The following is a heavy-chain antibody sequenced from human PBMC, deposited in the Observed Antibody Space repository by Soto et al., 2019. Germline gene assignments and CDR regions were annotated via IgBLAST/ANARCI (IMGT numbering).Heavy chain of an antibody. CDR3: ARDGPYYYDSSGYYPHHFFEY. CDR2: IYSSGST. D-gene: IGHD3-22*01. J-gene: IGHJ4*02. CDR1: GGSISSGGYY. V-gene: IGHV4-31*03. Sequence: QVQLQESGPGLVKPSQTLSLTCTVSGGSISSGGYYWSWIRQHPGKGLEWIGYIYSSGSTYYNPYLMSRVTISVDTSKNQCSLKLSSVTAADTAVYYCARDGPYYYDSSGYYPHHFFEYWVQGTLVTVSS.